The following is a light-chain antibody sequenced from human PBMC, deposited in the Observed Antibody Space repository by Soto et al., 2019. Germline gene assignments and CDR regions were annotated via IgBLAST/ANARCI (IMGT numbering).Light chain of an antibody. J-gene: IGLJ1*01. CDR2: EGS. CDR3: CSYASSITYV. CDR1: SSDVGSYNL. Sequence: QSVLTQPAFVSGSPGQSITISCTGTSSDVGSYNLVSWHQQHPGKAPKLVIYEGSKRPSGVSNRFSGSKSGNTASLTISGLQAEDEADYYCCSYASSITYVFGTGTKVTVL. V-gene: IGLV2-23*01.